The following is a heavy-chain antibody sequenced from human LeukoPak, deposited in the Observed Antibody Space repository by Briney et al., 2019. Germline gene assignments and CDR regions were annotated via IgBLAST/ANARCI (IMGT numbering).Heavy chain of an antibody. CDR2: IKISGGST. CDR1: GYTFTSYY. J-gene: IGHJ4*02. V-gene: IGHV1-46*01. Sequence: ASGKVSCKASGYTFTSYYMHLVRQRPGQGLGWMGIIKISGGSTSYAQKFQGRVSLSRDTSNSTVYMELRSLRSQDTAVYYCARSPGRRRRSRAYFDLWGQGTLVTVSS. CDR3: ARSPGRRRRSRAYFDL.